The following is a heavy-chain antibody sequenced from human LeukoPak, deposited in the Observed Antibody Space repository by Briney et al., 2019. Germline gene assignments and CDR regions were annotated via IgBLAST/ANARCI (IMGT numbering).Heavy chain of an antibody. Sequence: SETLSLTCTVSGGSISSGDYYWSWIRQPPGKGLEWIGYIYYSGSTYYNPSLKSRVTISVDTSKNQFSLKLSSVTAADTAVYYCARDRDYGSGSLNWFDPWGQGTLVTVSS. D-gene: IGHD3-10*01. CDR1: GGSISSGDYY. V-gene: IGHV4-30-4*01. CDR3: ARDRDYGSGSLNWFDP. CDR2: IYYSGST. J-gene: IGHJ5*02.